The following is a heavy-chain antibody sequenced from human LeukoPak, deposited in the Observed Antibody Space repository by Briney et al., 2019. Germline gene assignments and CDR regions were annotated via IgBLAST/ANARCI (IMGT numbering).Heavy chain of an antibody. CDR1: GFIFSNYG. J-gene: IGHJ4*02. Sequence: GGSLRLSCAASGFIFSNYGMNWVRQAPGKGLEWVAAISASGSATSYADSVRGRFTISRDNSKSTTYLQMNSLRAEDTAVYYCAKDERARTLYYYDSSGYYKYWGQGTLVTVSS. CDR2: ISASGSAT. CDR3: AKDERARTLYYYDSSGYYKY. V-gene: IGHV3-23*01. D-gene: IGHD3-22*01.